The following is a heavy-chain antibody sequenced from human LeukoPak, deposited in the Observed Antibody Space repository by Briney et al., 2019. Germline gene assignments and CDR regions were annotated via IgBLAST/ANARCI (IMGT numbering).Heavy chain of an antibody. D-gene: IGHD1-20*01. CDR3: ARGAPLYNWNYYYYYMDV. Sequence: SETLSLTCTVSGGSISSYYWSWIRQPPGKGLEWIGNIFHSGSTNYNPSLKSRVTISVDTSKNQFSLKLSSVTAADTAVYYCARGAPLYNWNYYYYYMDVWGKGTTVTVSS. J-gene: IGHJ6*03. V-gene: IGHV4-59*12. CDR1: GGSISSYY. CDR2: IFHSGST.